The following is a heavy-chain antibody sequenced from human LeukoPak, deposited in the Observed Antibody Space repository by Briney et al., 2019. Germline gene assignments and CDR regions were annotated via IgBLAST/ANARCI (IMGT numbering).Heavy chain of an antibody. D-gene: IGHD3-10*02. CDR3: AELGITMIGGV. V-gene: IGHV4-34*01. J-gene: IGHJ6*04. CDR2: INHSGST. Sequence: SETLSLTCAVYGGSFSGYYWSWIRQPPGQGLEWIGEINHSGSTNSNPSLKSRVTISVDTSKNQFSLKLSSVTAADTAVYYCAELGITMIGGVWGKGTTVTISS. CDR1: GGSFSGYY.